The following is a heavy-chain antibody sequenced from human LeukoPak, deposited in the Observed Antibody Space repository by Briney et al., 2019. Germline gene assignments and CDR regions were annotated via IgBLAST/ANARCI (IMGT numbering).Heavy chain of an antibody. J-gene: IGHJ5*02. D-gene: IGHD6-19*01. Sequence: NPSETLSLTCAVYGGSFSGYHWSWIRQPPGKGLEWIGEINHSGSTNYNPSLKSRVTISVDTSKNQFSLKLSSVTAADTAVYYCARGWTYSSGSDGDWFDPWGQGTLVTVSS. CDR1: GGSFSGYH. V-gene: IGHV4-34*01. CDR3: ARGWTYSSGSDGDWFDP. CDR2: INHSGST.